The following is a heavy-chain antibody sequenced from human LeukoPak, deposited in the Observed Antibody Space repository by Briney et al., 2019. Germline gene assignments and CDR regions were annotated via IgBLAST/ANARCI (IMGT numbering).Heavy chain of an antibody. J-gene: IGHJ6*03. CDR1: GFTFSSYA. V-gene: IGHV3-23*01. CDR3: AKLGGHPLHNYYVGV. CDR2: ILDSGYST. D-gene: IGHD3-16*01. Sequence: GGSLRLSCAASGFTFSSYAMSWVRQAPGKGLEWVSGILDSGYSTYYANSVKGRFTISRDNSNNTLYLQMNSLRAEDTAVYYCAKLGGHPLHNYYVGVWGKGTTVAVSS.